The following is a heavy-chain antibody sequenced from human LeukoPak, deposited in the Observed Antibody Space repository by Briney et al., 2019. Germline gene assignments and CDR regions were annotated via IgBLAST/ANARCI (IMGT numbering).Heavy chain of an antibody. D-gene: IGHD1-26*01. V-gene: IGHV4-34*01. CDR3: AREDASGNWFDP. Sequence: SETLSLTCAVYGGSFSGYYWSWIRQPPGKGLEWIGEINHSGSTNYNPSLKSRVTISVDTSKNQFSLKLSSVTAADTAVYYCAREDASGNWFDPWGQGTLVTVSS. CDR1: GGSFSGYY. J-gene: IGHJ5*02. CDR2: INHSGST.